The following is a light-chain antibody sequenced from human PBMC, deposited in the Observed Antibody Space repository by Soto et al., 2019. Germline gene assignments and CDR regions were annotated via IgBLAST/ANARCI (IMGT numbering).Light chain of an antibody. CDR2: DVR. CDR3: TSHTTTSPPVL. CDR1: SSDVGAFNF. Sequence: QSALTQPASVSGSPGQSITISCTGTSSDVGAFNFVSWYQQHPGKAPKLMIYDVRHRPSGVSDRFSGSKSGNTASLTIYGIQAEDEADYYCTSHTTTSPPVLFGGGTQLTVL. V-gene: IGLV2-14*03. J-gene: IGLJ2*01.